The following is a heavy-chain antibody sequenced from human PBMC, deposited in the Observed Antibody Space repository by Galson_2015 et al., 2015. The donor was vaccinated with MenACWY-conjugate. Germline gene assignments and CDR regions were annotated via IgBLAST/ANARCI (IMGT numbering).Heavy chain of an antibody. CDR2: ISGSGGST. CDR1: GFTFNSHA. V-gene: IGHV3-23*01. Sequence: SLRLSCAASGFTFNSHAMTWVRQAPGKGLERVSAISGSGGSTYYAGSVKGRFTISRDNSKNTLYLQMNSLRAEDTAVYYCAATGYSNYYYGMDVWGQGTTVTVSS. J-gene: IGHJ6*02. D-gene: IGHD3-9*01. CDR3: AATGYSNYYYGMDV.